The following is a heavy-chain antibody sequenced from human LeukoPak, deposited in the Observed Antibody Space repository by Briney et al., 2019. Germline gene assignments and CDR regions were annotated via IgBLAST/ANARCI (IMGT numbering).Heavy chain of an antibody. CDR2: ISAYNGDT. V-gene: IGHV1-18*01. CDR3: ARVPHYYDSSGYYYVY. Sequence: ASVKVSCKASGYTFTSYGISWVRQAPGQGLEWMGWISAYNGDTNYAQKLQGRVTMTTDTSTSTAYMELRSLRSDDTAVYYCARVPHYYDSSGYYYVYWGQGTLVTVSS. J-gene: IGHJ4*02. D-gene: IGHD3-22*01. CDR1: GYTFTSYG.